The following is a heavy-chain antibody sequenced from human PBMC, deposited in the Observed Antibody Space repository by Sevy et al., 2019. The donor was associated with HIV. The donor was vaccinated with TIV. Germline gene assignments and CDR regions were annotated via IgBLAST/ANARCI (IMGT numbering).Heavy chain of an antibody. J-gene: IGHJ6*02. D-gene: IGHD3-10*01. CDR1: GLTFSSYS. CDR2: TSSSSYI. Sequence: GGSLRLCCVASGLTFSSYSMKWVRQAPGKGLEWVSSTSSSSYIYYADTVKGRFTISRDNPKKSMYLQVNSLRAEDTAVYYGAGDRDGSRSSGDYGMDVWGQRTTVTVSS. CDR3: AGDRDGSRSSGDYGMDV. V-gene: IGHV3-21*01.